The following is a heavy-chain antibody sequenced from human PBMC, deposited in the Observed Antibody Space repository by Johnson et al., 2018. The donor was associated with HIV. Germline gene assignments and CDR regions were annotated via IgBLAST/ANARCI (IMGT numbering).Heavy chain of an antibody. CDR2: IGTAGDT. D-gene: IGHD3-3*01. CDR1: GFTFSNYD. V-gene: IGHV3-13*01. J-gene: IGHJ3*02. Sequence: VQLVESGGDWVQRGGSLRLSCAASGFTFSNYDIHWVRQATGKGLEWVSTIGTAGDTYYVGSVKGRFTISRENAKNSLYLQMNSLRAGDTAVYYFARGGSRTTIFGVDINLGGFDIWGQGTRVTVSS. CDR3: ARGGSRTTIFGVDINLGGFDI.